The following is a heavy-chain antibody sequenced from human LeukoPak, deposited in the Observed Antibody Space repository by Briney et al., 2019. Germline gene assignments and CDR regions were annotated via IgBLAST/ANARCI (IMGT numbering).Heavy chain of an antibody. CDR2: INHSGST. V-gene: IGHV4-34*01. J-gene: IGHJ4*02. CDR3: ARVRYYDSGHYFDY. Sequence: SETLSLTCAVYGGSFSGYYWSWIRQPPGKGLEWIGEINHSGSTNYNPSLKSRVTISVDTSKNQFSLKLSSVTAADTAVYYCARVRYYDSGHYFDYWGQGTLVTVSS. CDR1: GGSFSGYY. D-gene: IGHD3-16*01.